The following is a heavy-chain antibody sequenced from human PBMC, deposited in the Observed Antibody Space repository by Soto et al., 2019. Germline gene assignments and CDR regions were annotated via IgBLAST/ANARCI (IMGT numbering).Heavy chain of an antibody. V-gene: IGHV3-30*18. CDR3: AKLVDKSLDDY. CDR1: GFTFSTSD. D-gene: IGHD3-16*01. J-gene: IGHJ4*02. CDR2: VSYDERNI. Sequence: GGSLRLSCVASGFTFSTSDMHWVRQAPGQGLEWVAVVSYDERNIYYADSVKGRFSVSRDNSKNTLFLHMNSLRAEDTAVYFCAKLVDKSLDDYWGQGALVTVSS.